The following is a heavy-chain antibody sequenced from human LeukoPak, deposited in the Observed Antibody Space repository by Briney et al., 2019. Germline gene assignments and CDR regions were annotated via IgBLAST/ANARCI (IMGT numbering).Heavy chain of an antibody. V-gene: IGHV4-4*02. CDR3: ARTTSPVGWFDP. CDR2: IYHSGST. CDR1: GGSISSSNW. Sequence: SETLSLTCAVSGGSISSSNWWSWVRQPPGKGLEWIGEIYHSGSTNYNPSLKSRVTISADTSRDQFSLKLSSVTAADTAVYYCARTTSPVGWFDPWGQGTLVTVSS. J-gene: IGHJ5*02. D-gene: IGHD4-23*01.